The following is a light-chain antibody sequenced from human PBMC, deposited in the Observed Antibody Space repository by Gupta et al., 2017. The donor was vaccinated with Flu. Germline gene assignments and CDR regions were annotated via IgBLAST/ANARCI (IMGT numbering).Light chain of an antibody. J-gene: IGKJ2*01. Sequence: PATLSVSPGERATLSCRASQSISSNLAWYQQKPGQAPRLLLYGASTRATAIPARFSGSGSGTEFTLTISSLQSEDFAVYYCQHYNNWPPYTFGQGTKLEIK. CDR2: GAS. V-gene: IGKV3-15*01. CDR1: QSISSN. CDR3: QHYNNWPPYT.